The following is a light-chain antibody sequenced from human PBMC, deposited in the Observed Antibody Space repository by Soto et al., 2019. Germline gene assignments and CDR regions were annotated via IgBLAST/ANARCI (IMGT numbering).Light chain of an antibody. CDR3: SSYTSSTTLLL. J-gene: IGLJ1*01. CDR2: EAS. V-gene: IGLV2-14*01. Sequence: QSVLTQPASVSGSPGQSITVSCTGASGDVGVYNYVSWYQQHPGKAPKLIIYEASFRPSGVSNRFSGSKSGNTATLTISGLQAEDEADYYCSSYTSSTTLLLFGTGTKVTVL. CDR1: SGDVGVYNY.